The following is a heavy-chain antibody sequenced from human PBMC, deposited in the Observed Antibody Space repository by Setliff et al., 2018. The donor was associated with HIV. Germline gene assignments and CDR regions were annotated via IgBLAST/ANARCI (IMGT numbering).Heavy chain of an antibody. D-gene: IGHD6-6*01. J-gene: IGHJ4*02. CDR3: ARLSSYRSSSYYFDY. CDR2: IYHSGST. V-gene: IGHV4-39*01. Sequence: PSETLSLTCSVSGDPISDTTYYWGWIRQPPGKGLEWIGNIYHSGSTLYKPFLKSRVTMSVDTSKNQFSLKLNSVTAADTAVYHCARLSSYRSSSYYFDYWGQGALVTVSS. CDR1: GDPISDTTYY.